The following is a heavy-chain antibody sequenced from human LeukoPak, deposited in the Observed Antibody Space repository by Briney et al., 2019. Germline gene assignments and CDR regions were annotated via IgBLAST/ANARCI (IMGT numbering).Heavy chain of an antibody. J-gene: IGHJ4*02. V-gene: IGHV1-24*01. D-gene: IGHD3-10*01. CDR1: GYTLTELS. CDR2: FDPEDGET. Sequence: ASVKVSCKVSGYTLTELSMHWVRQAPGKGLEWMGGFDPEDGETIYAQKFQGRVTMTRDTSTSTVYMELSSLRSEDTAVYYCARDPGGYGVPTFDYWGQGTLVTVSS. CDR3: ARDPGGYGVPTFDY.